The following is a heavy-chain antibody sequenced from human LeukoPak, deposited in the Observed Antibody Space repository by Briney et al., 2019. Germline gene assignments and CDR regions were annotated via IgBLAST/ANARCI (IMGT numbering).Heavy chain of an antibody. V-gene: IGHV3-23*01. D-gene: IGHD5-18*01. Sequence: GGSLRLSCAASEFTFKNYAMTWVRQAPGKGLEWVSGISRTGGGTFYADSVKGRFTISRDNSKNTLYLQMDSLRTEDTALYYCAKSVSIQLWPYYFDYWGQGTLVTVSS. CDR2: ISRTGGGT. CDR1: EFTFKNYA. J-gene: IGHJ4*02. CDR3: AKSVSIQLWPYYFDY.